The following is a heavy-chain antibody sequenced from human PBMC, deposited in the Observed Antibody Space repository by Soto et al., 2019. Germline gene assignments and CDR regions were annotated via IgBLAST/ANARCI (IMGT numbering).Heavy chain of an antibody. CDR1: GGSINIYY. Sequence: SETLSLTCSVSGGSINIYYWSWIRHFPGKGLEWIGYINDNGNTNYNPSLRSRVTISRDTSKNQFSLKLSSVSAADTAIYYCAKYVAKGYYCDYWGQGTLVTVSS. J-gene: IGHJ4*02. D-gene: IGHD3-22*01. V-gene: IGHV4-59*01. CDR3: AKYVAKGYYCDY. CDR2: INDNGNT.